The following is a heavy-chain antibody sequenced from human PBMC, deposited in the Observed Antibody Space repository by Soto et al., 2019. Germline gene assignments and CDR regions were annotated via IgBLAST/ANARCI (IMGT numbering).Heavy chain of an antibody. D-gene: IGHD2-15*01. Sequence: PSETLSLTCTVSGGSIDSSSDYWGWIRQPPGKGLEWIGSIYYSGRSYYNPSLKSRVTISVDTSNNQFSLKLSSVTAADTAVYYCARQVDSAYFDSWGQGTPVTVSS. CDR2: IYYSGRS. CDR1: GGSIDSSSDY. J-gene: IGHJ4*02. CDR3: ARQVDSAYFDS. V-gene: IGHV4-39*01.